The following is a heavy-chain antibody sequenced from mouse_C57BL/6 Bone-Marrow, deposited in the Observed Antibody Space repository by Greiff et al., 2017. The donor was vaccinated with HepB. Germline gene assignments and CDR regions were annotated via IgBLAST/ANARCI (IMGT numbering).Heavy chain of an antibody. D-gene: IGHD1-2*01. V-gene: IGHV1-81*01. J-gene: IGHJ2*01. CDR1: GYTFTSYG. CDR3: ARNYGFY. CDR2: IYPRSGNT. Sequence: QVQLQQSGAELARPGASVKLSCKASGYTFTSYGISWVKQRTGQGLEWIGEIYPRSGNTYYNEKFKGKATVTADKSSSTAYMELRSLTSEDSAVYFCARNYGFYWGQGTTLTVSS.